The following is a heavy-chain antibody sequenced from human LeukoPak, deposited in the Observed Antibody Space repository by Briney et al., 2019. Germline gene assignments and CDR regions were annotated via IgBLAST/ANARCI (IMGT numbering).Heavy chain of an antibody. CDR1: GYTFTGYD. CDR2: INPNSGGT. D-gene: IGHD3-10*01. Sequence: GASVKVSCKASGYTFTGYDMHWVRQAPGQGLEWMGRINPNSGGTNYAQKFQGRVTMTRDTSISTAYMELSRLRSDDTAVYYCARALWFGEFDAFDIWGQGTMVTVSS. V-gene: IGHV1-2*06. J-gene: IGHJ3*02. CDR3: ARALWFGEFDAFDI.